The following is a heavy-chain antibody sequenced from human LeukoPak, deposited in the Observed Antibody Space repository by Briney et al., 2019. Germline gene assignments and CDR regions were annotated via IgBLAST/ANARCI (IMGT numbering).Heavy chain of an antibody. Sequence: PGGSLRLSCAASGFTFSSYSMNWVRQAPGKGLEWVSSISSSSSYIYYADSVKGRFTISRDNAKNSLYLQMNSLRAEDTAVYYCARVRMTAIHRDAFDIWGQGTMVTVSS. D-gene: IGHD2-21*02. CDR1: GFTFSSYS. CDR3: ARVRMTAIHRDAFDI. V-gene: IGHV3-21*01. CDR2: ISSSSSYI. J-gene: IGHJ3*02.